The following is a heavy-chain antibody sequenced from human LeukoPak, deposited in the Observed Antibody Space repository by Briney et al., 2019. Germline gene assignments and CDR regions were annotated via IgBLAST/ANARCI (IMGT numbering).Heavy chain of an antibody. Sequence: GHSLKISCQGSGYNFTTKWIGWVRQMPGKGLEWMGIIYPGDSKTVYSPSFQGQVFISADRSISPAYLQWRSLKASDTATYYCARHESVFAMDVWGQGTTVTV. CDR2: IYPGDSKT. CDR3: ARHESVFAMDV. CDR1: GYNFTTKW. V-gene: IGHV5-51*01. J-gene: IGHJ6*02.